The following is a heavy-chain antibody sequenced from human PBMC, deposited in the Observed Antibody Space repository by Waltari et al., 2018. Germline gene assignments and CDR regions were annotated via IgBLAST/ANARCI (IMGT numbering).Heavy chain of an antibody. CDR2: IIPLFGKT. CDR3: ARGSYSSSWFNLKAFHI. D-gene: IGHD6-13*01. Sequence: QVQLVQSGAEVKKPGASVKVSCKASGYTFTSYYMHWVRQAPGQGLEWMGGIIPLFGKTNYAQKFQGRLTITADESTTIAYMDLSSLRFEDTAVYYCARGSYSSSWFNLKAFHIWGQGTMVTVSS. J-gene: IGHJ3*02. V-gene: IGHV1-69*01. CDR1: GYTFTSYY.